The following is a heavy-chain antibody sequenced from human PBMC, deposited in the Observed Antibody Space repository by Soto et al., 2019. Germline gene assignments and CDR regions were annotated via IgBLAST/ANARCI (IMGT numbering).Heavy chain of an antibody. V-gene: IGHV3-23*01. J-gene: IGHJ3*02. CDR3: AKNRGDFWDAFDI. D-gene: IGHD3-3*01. CDR1: GFTFRSYS. CDR2: ISGSGGST. Sequence: GGSLRLSCAASGFTFRSYSMNWVRQAPGKGLEWISAISGSGGSTYYADSVKGRFAISRDNSKNTLYLQMNSLRVEDTAVYYCAKNRGDFWDAFDIWGQGTMVTVSS.